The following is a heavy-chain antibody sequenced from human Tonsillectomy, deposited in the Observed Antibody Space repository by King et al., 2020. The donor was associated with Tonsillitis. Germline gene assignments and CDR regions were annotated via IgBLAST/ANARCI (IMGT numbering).Heavy chain of an antibody. CDR2: VFYSGST. CDR3: ARAPRRGGLYGYEV. V-gene: IGHV4-59*01. J-gene: IGHJ6*02. Sequence: VQLQESGPGLVKPSETLSLTCTVSGGSISTYYWSWIRQPPGRGLEWIGYVFYSGSTNYSPSLKSRVTMSVDTSKNQLSLKLNSVTAADTAGYFFARAPRRGGLYGYEVWGPGTPVTV. D-gene: IGHD3-3*01. CDR1: GGSISTYY.